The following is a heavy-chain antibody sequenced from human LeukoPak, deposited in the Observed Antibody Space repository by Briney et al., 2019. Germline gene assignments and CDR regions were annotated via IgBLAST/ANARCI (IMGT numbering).Heavy chain of an antibody. Sequence: ASVKVSCKASGYTFIDYYIYWVRQAPGQGLEWMGWINPNSGGTNYAQKFQGRVTMTRDTSISTAYMELSRLRSDDTAVYYCARETYYDFWSGYWWYYYYMDVWGKGTTVTVSS. J-gene: IGHJ6*03. D-gene: IGHD3-3*01. CDR3: ARETYYDFWSGYWWYYYYMDV. V-gene: IGHV1-2*02. CDR1: GYTFIDYY. CDR2: INPNSGGT.